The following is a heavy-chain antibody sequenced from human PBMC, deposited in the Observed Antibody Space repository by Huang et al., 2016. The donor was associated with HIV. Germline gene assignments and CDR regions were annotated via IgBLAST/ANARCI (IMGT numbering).Heavy chain of an antibody. D-gene: IGHD3-10*01. J-gene: IGHJ4*02. CDR2: ISAYNGNT. CDR3: ARSWFGELLYPPDY. V-gene: IGHV1-18*01. Sequence: QVQLVQSGAEVKKPGASVKVSCKASGYTFTSYVISWGRQAPGQGLECMGGISAYNGNTNYTQKFQDRVTMTADTSTSTAYMELRSLRFDDTAVYYCARSWFGELLYPPDYWGQGTLVTVSS. CDR1: GYTFTSYV.